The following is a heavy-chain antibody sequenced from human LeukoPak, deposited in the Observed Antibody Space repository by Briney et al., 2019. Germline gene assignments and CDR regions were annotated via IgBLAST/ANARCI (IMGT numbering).Heavy chain of an antibody. Sequence: SVKVSCKASGGTFITYAISWVREAPGQGLEWMGRIIPIFGTANYAQKFQGRVTITADKSTSTAYMELSSLRSEDTAVYYCARPTTVTTPLGYWGQGTLVTVSS. V-gene: IGHV1-69*06. CDR1: GGTFITYA. CDR3: ARPTTVTTPLGY. J-gene: IGHJ4*02. CDR2: IIPIFGTA. D-gene: IGHD4-17*01.